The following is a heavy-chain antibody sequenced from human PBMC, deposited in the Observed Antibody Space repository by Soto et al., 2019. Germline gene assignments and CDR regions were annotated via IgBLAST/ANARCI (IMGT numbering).Heavy chain of an antibody. J-gene: IGHJ4*02. D-gene: IGHD6-19*01. Sequence: EVQLLESGGGLVQPGGSLRLSCAASGFTFSSYAMSWVRQAPGKGLEWVSAISGSGGSTYYADSVKGRFTISRDNSKNKLYRQMSSLRAEDTAVYYCARSSSGWYFDDWGQGTLVTVCS. CDR2: ISGSGGST. CDR1: GFTFSSYA. V-gene: IGHV3-23*01. CDR3: ARSSSGWYFDD.